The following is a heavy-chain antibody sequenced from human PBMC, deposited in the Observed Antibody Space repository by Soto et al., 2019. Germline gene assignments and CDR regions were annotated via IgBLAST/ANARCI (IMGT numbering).Heavy chain of an antibody. CDR2: IYYSGST. Sequence: SKTLSLTCTVSGGSISSYYWSWIRQPPGKGLEWIGYIYYSGSTNYNPSLKSRVTISVDTSKNQFSLKLSSVTAADTAVYYCARVRGYYDSSGYYGNWFDPWGQGTLVTVS. J-gene: IGHJ5*02. CDR3: ARVRGYYDSSGYYGNWFDP. V-gene: IGHV4-59*13. D-gene: IGHD3-22*01. CDR1: GGSISSYY.